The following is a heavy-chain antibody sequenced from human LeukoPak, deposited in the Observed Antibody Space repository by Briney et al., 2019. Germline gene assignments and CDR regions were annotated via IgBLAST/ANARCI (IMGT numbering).Heavy chain of an antibody. CDR2: ISGSGGST. CDR1: GFTFSSYA. Sequence: PGGSLRLSCAASGFTFSSYAMSWVRQAPGKGLEWVSAISGSGGSTYYADSVKGRFTISRDNYKNTLYLQMNSLRAEDTAVYYCAKGLDGSYYTFFDYWGQGTLVTVSS. CDR3: AKGLDGSYYTFFDY. V-gene: IGHV3-23*01. D-gene: IGHD1-26*01. J-gene: IGHJ4*02.